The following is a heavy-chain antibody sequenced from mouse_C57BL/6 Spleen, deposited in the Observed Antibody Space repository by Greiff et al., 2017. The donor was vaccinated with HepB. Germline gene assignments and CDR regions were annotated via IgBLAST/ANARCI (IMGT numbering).Heavy chain of an antibody. V-gene: IGHV14-4*01. CDR1: GFNIKDDY. Sequence: VQLQQSGAELVRPGASVKLSCTASGFNIKDDYMHWVKQRPEQGLEWIGWIDPENGDTEYASKFQGKATITADTSSNTAYLQLSSLTSEDTAVYYCTTMVTPAYRGQGTLVTVSA. J-gene: IGHJ3*01. CDR2: IDPENGDT. CDR3: TTMVTPAY. D-gene: IGHD2-3*01.